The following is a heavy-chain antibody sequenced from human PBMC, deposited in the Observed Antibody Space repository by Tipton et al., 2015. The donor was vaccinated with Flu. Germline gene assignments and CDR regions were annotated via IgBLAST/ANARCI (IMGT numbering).Heavy chain of an antibody. CDR2: IFPGNSDT. CDR1: GYSFTTYW. J-gene: IGHJ3*02. D-gene: IGHD6-19*01. V-gene: IGHV5-51*03. CDR3: AAAVAAYAFDI. Sequence: VQLVQSGPEVKKPGESLKISCKGSGYSFTTYWIHWVRQMPGKELEWMGSIFPGNSDTRYSPSFQGQVTMSADKSISTAYLQWSRLTALDTGMYYCAAAVAAYAFDIWGQGTMVTVSS.